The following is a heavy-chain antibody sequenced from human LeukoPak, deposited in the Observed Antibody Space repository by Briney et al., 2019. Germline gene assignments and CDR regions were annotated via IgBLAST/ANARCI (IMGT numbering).Heavy chain of an antibody. Sequence: PGRSLRLSCAASGFTFSTYAMSWVRQAPGKGLEWVSAISGSGGSTYYADSVKGRFTISRDNSKNTLYLQMNSLRDEDTAVYYCARSSGWRNAYYYYGMDVWGQGTTVTVSS. CDR1: GFTFSTYA. V-gene: IGHV3-23*01. J-gene: IGHJ6*02. CDR2: ISGSGGST. CDR3: ARSSGWRNAYYYYGMDV. D-gene: IGHD5-12*01.